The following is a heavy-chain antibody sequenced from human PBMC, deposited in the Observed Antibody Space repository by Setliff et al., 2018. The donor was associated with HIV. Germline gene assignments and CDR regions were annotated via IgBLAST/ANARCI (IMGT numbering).Heavy chain of an antibody. Sequence: SETLSLTCTVSGGSISSASYYWSWIRQPAGKGPEWIGRIYTSGSTTYNPSLKSRVTMSLDTSKNHFSLKLSSVTAADTAVYYCARDRYSCGRSYFDYWGQGTLVTVSS. CDR1: GGSISSASYY. V-gene: IGHV4-61*02. J-gene: IGHJ4*02. CDR3: ARDRYSCGRSYFDY. D-gene: IGHD5-18*01. CDR2: IYTSGST.